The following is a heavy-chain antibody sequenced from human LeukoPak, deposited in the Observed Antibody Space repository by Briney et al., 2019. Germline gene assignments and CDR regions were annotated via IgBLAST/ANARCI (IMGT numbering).Heavy chain of an antibody. CDR3: ARRAYCGGDCFRDFDY. Sequence: GGSLKISCNASGFRFTSCWISWVRQMPGKGLEGMGRIDPSDSYTNYSPSFQGHVTISADNSISTAYRQWNSLQASDTATYYCARRAYCGGDCFRDFDYWGQGTLVTVSS. CDR1: GFRFTSCW. V-gene: IGHV5-10-1*01. D-gene: IGHD2-21*02. J-gene: IGHJ4*02. CDR2: IDPSDSYT.